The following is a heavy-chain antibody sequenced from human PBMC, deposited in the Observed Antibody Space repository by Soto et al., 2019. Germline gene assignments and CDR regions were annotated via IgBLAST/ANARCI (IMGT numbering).Heavy chain of an antibody. Sequence: PSETLSLTCTVSGGSISSGGYYWSWIRQHPGKGLEWIGYIYYSGSTYYNPSLKSRVTISVDTLYLQMNSLRAEDTAVYYCAKDSLTIFGVVPEMDVWGQGTTVTVSS. D-gene: IGHD3-3*01. J-gene: IGHJ6*02. CDR2: IYYSGST. CDR3: AKDSLTIFGVVPEMDV. CDR1: GGSISSGGYY. V-gene: IGHV4-31*03.